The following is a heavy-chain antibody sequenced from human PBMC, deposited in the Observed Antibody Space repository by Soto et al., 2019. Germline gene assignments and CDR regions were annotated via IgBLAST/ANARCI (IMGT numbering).Heavy chain of an antibody. CDR2: IWYDGNNK. CDR3: ARGLHSLFDY. D-gene: IGHD2-21*01. V-gene: IGHV3-33*01. J-gene: IGHJ4*02. CDR1: GFTFSNYG. Sequence: GGSLRLSCAASGFTFSNYGMHWVRQAPGKGLEWVAVIWYDGNNKYYADSVKGRFTISRDNSNNTLYVQMTSLRAEDTAVYYCARGLHSLFDYWGQGTLVTV.